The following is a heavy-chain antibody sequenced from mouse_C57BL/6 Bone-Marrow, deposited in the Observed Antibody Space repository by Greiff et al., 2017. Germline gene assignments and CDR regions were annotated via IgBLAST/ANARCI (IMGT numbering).Heavy chain of an antibody. CDR1: GYSITSGYY. CDR2: ISYDGSN. V-gene: IGHV3-6*01. Sequence: EVQLQQSGPGLVKPSQSLSLTCSVTGYSITSGYYWNWIRQFPGNKLEWMGYISYDGSNNYNPSLKNRISITRDTSKNQFFLKLNSVTTEDTATYYCARYYYGIDYWGQGTTLTVSS. CDR3: ARYYYGIDY. J-gene: IGHJ2*01. D-gene: IGHD1-1*01.